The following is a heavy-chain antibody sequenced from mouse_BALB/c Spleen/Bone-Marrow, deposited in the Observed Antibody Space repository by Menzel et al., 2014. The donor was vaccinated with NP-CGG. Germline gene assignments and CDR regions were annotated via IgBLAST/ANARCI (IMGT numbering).Heavy chain of an antibody. CDR2: ISNGGGST. CDR3: ARHNYDETWFAY. J-gene: IGHJ3*01. CDR1: GFTFSDYY. V-gene: IGHV5-12*02. D-gene: IGHD2-4*01. Sequence: EVKLQESGGGLVQPGGSLKLSCATSGFTFSDYYMYWVRRTPEKRLEWVAYISNGGGSTYYLDTVKGRFTISRDNAKNTLYLQMSRLKSEDTAMYYCARHNYDETWFAYWGQGTLVTVSA.